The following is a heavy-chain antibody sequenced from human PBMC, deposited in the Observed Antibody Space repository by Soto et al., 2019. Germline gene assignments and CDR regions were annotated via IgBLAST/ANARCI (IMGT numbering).Heavy chain of an antibody. D-gene: IGHD3-22*01. V-gene: IGHV1-69*12. CDR3: ARDGGRQHYDVTGYYFAD. J-gene: IGHJ4*02. Sequence: QVQLVQSGAEVKKPGSSVKVSCKASGGAFSSYSITWVRQDPGQGLEWMGGIIPIFGTPNYAQKLQGRVTITADEYTSTAYMDLSSLRSEDTAVYYCARDGGRQHYDVTGYYFADWGQGTLVTVPS. CDR1: GGAFSSYS. CDR2: IIPIFGTP.